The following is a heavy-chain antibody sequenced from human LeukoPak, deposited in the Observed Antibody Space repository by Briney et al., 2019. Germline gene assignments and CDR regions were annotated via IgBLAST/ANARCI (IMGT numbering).Heavy chain of an antibody. Sequence: GGSLRLSCAASRFTVSINYMTWVRQAPGKGLEWVSVIYSGGSTYYADSVKGRFTISRDNAKNSLYLQMNSLRAEDTAVYYCARVRGYSYGPYTYYYYGMDVWGKGTTVTVSS. J-gene: IGHJ6*04. CDR2: IYSGGST. V-gene: IGHV3-53*01. CDR1: RFTVSINY. CDR3: ARVRGYSYGPYTYYYYGMDV. D-gene: IGHD5-18*01.